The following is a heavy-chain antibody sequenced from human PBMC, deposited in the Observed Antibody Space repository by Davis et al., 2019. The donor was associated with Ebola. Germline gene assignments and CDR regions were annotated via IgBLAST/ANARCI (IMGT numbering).Heavy chain of an antibody. D-gene: IGHD2-2*01. J-gene: IGHJ5*02. CDR2: ISAYNGNT. CDR1: AYTFPRYG. V-gene: IGHV1-18*01. Sequence: ASVKVSCKASAYTFPRYGISWVRQAPGQGLEWMGWISAYNGNTNYAQKLQGRVTMTTDTSTSTAYMELRSLRSDDTAVYYCARGNIVVVPAAINKRGFPFDPWGQGTLVTVSS. CDR3: ARGNIVVVPAAINKRGFPFDP.